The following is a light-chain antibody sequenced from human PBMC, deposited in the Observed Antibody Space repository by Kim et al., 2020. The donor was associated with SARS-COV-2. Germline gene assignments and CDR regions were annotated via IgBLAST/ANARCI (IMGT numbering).Light chain of an antibody. CDR3: AGWDNSMSAGL. CDR1: SFNIGQNY. CDR2: DNN. Sequence: QSVLTQPPSVSAAPGQKVTISCSGSSFNIGQNYASWYQQHPGTAPKLLIYDNNERPSGIPDRFSGSKSGTSATLAITGLQTGDEADYYCAGWDNSMSAGLFGGGTQLTVL. J-gene: IGLJ3*02. V-gene: IGLV1-51*01.